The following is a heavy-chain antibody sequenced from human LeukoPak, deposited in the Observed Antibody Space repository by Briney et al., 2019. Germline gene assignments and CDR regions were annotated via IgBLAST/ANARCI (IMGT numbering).Heavy chain of an antibody. CDR1: GFTVSSNY. D-gene: IGHD5-24*01. CDR3: ARGRRWLQLRGYKYYFDY. V-gene: IGHV3-53*05. CDR2: IYSGGST. Sequence: PGGSLRLSCAASGFTVSSNYMSWVRQAPGKGLEWVSVIYSGGSTHYADSVKGRFTISRDNSKNTLYLQMNSLRSEDTAVYYCARGRRWLQLRGYKYYFDYWGQGTLVTVSS. J-gene: IGHJ4*02.